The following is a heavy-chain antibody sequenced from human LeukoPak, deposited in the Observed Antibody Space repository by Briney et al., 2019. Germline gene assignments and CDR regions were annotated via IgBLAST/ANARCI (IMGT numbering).Heavy chain of an antibody. CDR1: GGSINSYY. CDR2: IYSSGST. D-gene: IGHD5-24*01. Sequence: SETLSLTCTVSGGSINSYYWSWIRQPPGKGVEWIGFIYSSGSTDYNPSLESRVTISLDTSKNQFSLKMTSVTAADTAVYYCARGRDGSSPWYFDYWGQGTLVTVSS. CDR3: ARGRDGSSPWYFDY. J-gene: IGHJ4*02. V-gene: IGHV4-59*01.